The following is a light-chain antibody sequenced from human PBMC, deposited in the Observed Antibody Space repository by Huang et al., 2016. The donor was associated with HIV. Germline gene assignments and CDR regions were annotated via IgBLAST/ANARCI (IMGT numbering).Light chain of an antibody. CDR1: QSVSRY. V-gene: IGKV3-11*01. CDR2: DAS. J-gene: IGKJ4*01. Sequence: EIVLTQSPATLSLSPGERATLSCRASQSVSRYLAWYQQNPGQAPRLLIYDASNRATGIPARFSGTGSGTDFTLTISSLEAEDSAVYYCQQRSNWPPLTFGGGTKVEIK. CDR3: QQRSNWPPLT.